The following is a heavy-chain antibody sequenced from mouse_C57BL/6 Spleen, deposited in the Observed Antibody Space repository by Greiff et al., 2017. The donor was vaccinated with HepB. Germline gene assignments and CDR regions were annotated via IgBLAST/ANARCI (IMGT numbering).Heavy chain of an antibody. Sequence: VQLQQPGAELVKPGASVKMSCKASGYTFTSYWITWVKQRPGQGLEWIGDIYPGSGSTNYNEKFKSKATLTVDTSSSTAYMQLSSLTSEDSAVYYCARSRDYDEAMDYWGQGTSVTVSS. V-gene: IGHV1-55*01. CDR3: ARSRDYDEAMDY. D-gene: IGHD2-4*01. CDR1: GYTFTSYW. J-gene: IGHJ4*01. CDR2: IYPGSGST.